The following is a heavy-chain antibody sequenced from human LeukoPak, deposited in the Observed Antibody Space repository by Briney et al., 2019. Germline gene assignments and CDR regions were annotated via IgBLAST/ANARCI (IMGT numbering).Heavy chain of an antibody. V-gene: IGHV3-21*04. J-gene: IGHJ4*02. CDR1: GVTFSNDG. CDR2: ISASSTVI. CDR3: ARERACGSSSCVAYYFDS. Sequence: GGSLRLSCAASGVTFSNDGMDWVRQAPGQGLEWVSSISASSTVIWYADSVKGRFTISRDNAKSSLYLQMDSLRAEDTAVYYCARERACGSSSCVAYYFDSWGQGTLVTVSS. D-gene: IGHD2-2*01.